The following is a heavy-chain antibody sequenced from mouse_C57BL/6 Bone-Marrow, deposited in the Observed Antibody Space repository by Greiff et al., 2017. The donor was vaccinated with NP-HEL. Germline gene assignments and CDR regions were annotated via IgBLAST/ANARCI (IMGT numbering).Heavy chain of an antibody. CDR2: IYPGSGST. Sequence: VQLQQPGAELVKPGASVKMSCKASGYTFTSYWITWVKQRPGQGLEWIGDIYPGSGSTNYNEKFKSKATLTVDTSSSTAYMQLSSLTYEDSAVYYCARGANYYGSSPYFDYWGQGTTLTVSS. CDR1: GYTFTSYW. V-gene: IGHV1-55*01. CDR3: ARGANYYGSSPYFDY. D-gene: IGHD1-1*01. J-gene: IGHJ2*01.